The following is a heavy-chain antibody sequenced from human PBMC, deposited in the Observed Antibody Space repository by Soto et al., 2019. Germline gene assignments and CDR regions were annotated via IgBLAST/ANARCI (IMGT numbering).Heavy chain of an antibody. Sequence: ETLSLTCPVSGVSISSSSYYWGWIRQPPGKGLEWIGSIYYSGSTYYNPSLKSRVTISVDTSKNQFSLKLSSVNAADTAVYYCARGRNWFDPWGQGTLVTVYS. CDR1: GVSISSSSYY. J-gene: IGHJ5*02. CDR3: ARGRNWFDP. CDR2: IYYSGST. V-gene: IGHV4-39*01.